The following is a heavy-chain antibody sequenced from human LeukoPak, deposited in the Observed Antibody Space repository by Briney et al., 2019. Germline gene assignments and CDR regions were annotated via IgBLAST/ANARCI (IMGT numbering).Heavy chain of an antibody. CDR2: IIPIFGTA. V-gene: IGHV1-69*05. D-gene: IGHD1-1*01. CDR1: GGTFSSYA. Sequence: ASVKVSCKASGGTFSSYAISWVRQAPGQGLEWMGGIIPIFGTANYAQKFQGRVTITTDESTSTAYMELSSLRSEDTAVYYCARMNDGYKWNDVWFDPWGQGTLVTVSS. J-gene: IGHJ5*02. CDR3: ARMNDGYKWNDVWFDP.